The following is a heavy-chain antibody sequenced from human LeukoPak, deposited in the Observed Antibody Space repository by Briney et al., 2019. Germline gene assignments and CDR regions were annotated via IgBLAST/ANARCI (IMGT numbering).Heavy chain of an antibody. CDR3: ASSGVVPAAIAPFDY. J-gene: IGHJ4*02. CDR1: GGTFSSYA. Sequence: SVKVSCKASGGTFSSYAISWVRQAPGQGLEWMGGIIPIFGTANYAQKFQGRVTIITDESTSTAYMELSSLRSEDTAVYYCASSGVVPAAIAPFDYWGQGTLVTVSS. D-gene: IGHD2-2*02. CDR2: IIPIFGTA. V-gene: IGHV1-69*05.